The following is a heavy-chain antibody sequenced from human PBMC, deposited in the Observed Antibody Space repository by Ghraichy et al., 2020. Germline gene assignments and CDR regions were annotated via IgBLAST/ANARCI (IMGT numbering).Heavy chain of an antibody. Sequence: GESLNISCAASGFTFSSYSMNWVRQAPGKGLEWVSSISSSSSYIYYADSVKGRFTISRDNAKNSLYLQMNSLRAEDKAVYYCARDGDGSDCGGDCYSGPYYYYGIDVWGQGTTFTVSS. CDR3: ARDGDGSDCGGDCYSGPYYYYGIDV. D-gene: IGHD2-21*02. J-gene: IGHJ6*02. CDR2: ISSSSSYI. V-gene: IGHV3-21*01. CDR1: GFTFSSYS.